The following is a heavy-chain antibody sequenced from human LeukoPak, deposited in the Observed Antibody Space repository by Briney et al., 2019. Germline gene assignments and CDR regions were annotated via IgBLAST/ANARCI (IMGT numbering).Heavy chain of an antibody. CDR3: AKGAGPPWFDP. CDR1: GGSISSTTYF. J-gene: IGHJ5*02. Sequence: PSQTLSLTCTVSGGSISSTTYFWSWIRQPAGKGLEWIGRMSSSGISTYSPSLKSRVTISIDTSRSQFSMNLNSVTAADTAVYYCAKGAGPPWFDPWGQGTLVTVSS. V-gene: IGHV4-61*02. CDR2: MSSSGIS. D-gene: IGHD6-19*01.